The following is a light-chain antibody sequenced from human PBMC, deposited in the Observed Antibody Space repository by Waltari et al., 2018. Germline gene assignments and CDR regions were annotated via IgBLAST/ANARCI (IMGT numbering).Light chain of an antibody. CDR2: KAT. CDR1: QSLSTG. J-gene: IGKJ4*01. Sequence: DIQMTHSPSPLSASVGDRVTITCRASQSLSTGIAWYQQKPGKAPKLLIYKATSVESGVPSRYSGSGSGTEFTLTISSLQPDDFATYYGQQYNSYSLALTFGGGTKVEIK. CDR3: QQYNSYSLALT. V-gene: IGKV1-5*03.